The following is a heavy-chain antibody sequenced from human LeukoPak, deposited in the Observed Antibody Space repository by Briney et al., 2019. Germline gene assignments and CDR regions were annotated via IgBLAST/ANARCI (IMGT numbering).Heavy chain of an antibody. V-gene: IGHV1-18*01. CDR3: ARVGIAVAGLRPYYYYYYGMDV. D-gene: IGHD6-19*01. J-gene: IGHJ6*02. CDR2: ISAYNGNT. CDR1: GYTFTSYG. Sequence: ASVKVSCKASGYTFTSYGVSWVRQAPGQGLEWMGWISAYNGNTNYAQKLQGRVTMTTDTSTSTAYMELSRLRSDDTAVYYCARVGIAVAGLRPYYYYYYGMDVWGQGTTVTVSS.